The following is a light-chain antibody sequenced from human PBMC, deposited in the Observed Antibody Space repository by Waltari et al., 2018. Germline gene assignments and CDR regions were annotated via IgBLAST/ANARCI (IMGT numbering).Light chain of an antibody. CDR2: DVN. J-gene: IGLJ2*01. CDR3: CSYAGSYTYVI. Sequence: QSALTQPRSVSGSPGQLVTISCIGTSSDVGNYDYVSWYQEHPGKAPKLMIFDVNKRPSGVPDGVSGSKAGNTASLTISGLQAEEEADYYCCSYAGSYTYVIFGGGTKLTVL. CDR1: SSDVGNYDY. V-gene: IGLV2-11*01.